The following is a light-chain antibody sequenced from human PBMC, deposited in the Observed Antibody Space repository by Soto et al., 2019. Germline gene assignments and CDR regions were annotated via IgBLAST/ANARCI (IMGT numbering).Light chain of an antibody. CDR1: SSDVGGYNY. CDR2: EVS. V-gene: IGLV2-14*01. J-gene: IGLJ1*01. CDR3: SSYTSSSPLDV. Sequence: QSALNQPASVSGSPGQSITISCTGTSSDVGGYNYVSWYQQHPGKAPKLMIYEVSNRPSGVSNRFSGSKSGNTASLTISGLQAEDEADSYCSSYTSSSPLDVFGPGTKGTVL.